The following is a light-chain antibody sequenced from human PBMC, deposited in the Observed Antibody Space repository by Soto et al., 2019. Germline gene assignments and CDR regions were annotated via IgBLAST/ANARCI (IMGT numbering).Light chain of an antibody. CDR2: EDN. V-gene: IGLV6-57*02. Sequence: FILTQPHSVSESPGKTVTISCTGSSGSIASNYVQWYQQRPGSAPTTVIYEDNQRPSGVPDRFSGSIDSSSNSASLTISGLKTEDEADYYCQSYDSSNHVVFGGGTKLTVL. CDR1: SGSIASNY. CDR3: QSYDSSNHVV. J-gene: IGLJ2*01.